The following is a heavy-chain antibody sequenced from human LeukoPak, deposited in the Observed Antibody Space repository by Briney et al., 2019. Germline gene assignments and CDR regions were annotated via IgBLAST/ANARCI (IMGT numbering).Heavy chain of an antibody. Sequence: KAGGSLRLSCAASGFTFSNAWMSWVRQAPGKGLEWVSYISSSGSTIYYADSVKGRFTISRDNAKNSLYLQMNSLRAEDTAVYYCARDSYDYVSNGDAFDIWGQGTMVTVSS. D-gene: IGHD3-16*01. J-gene: IGHJ3*02. CDR2: ISSSGSTI. V-gene: IGHV3-11*04. CDR1: GFTFSNAW. CDR3: ARDSYDYVSNGDAFDI.